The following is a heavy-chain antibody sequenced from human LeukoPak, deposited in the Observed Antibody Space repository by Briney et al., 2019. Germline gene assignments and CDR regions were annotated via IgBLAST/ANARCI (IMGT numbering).Heavy chain of an antibody. CDR1: GGTFSSYA. CDR2: IIPIFGTA. V-gene: IGHV1-69*13. D-gene: IGHD6-13*01. CDR3: ARGPASSSWYWEYYFDY. J-gene: IGHJ4*02. Sequence: ASVKVSCKASGGTFSSYAVSWVRQAPGQGLEWMGGIIPIFGTANYAQKFQGRVTITADESTSTAYMELSSPRSEDTAVYYCARGPASSSWYWEYYFDYWGQGTLVTVSS.